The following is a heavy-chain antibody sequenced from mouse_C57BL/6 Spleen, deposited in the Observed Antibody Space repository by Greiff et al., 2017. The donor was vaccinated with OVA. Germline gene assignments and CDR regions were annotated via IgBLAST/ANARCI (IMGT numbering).Heavy chain of an antibody. V-gene: IGHV1-54*01. J-gene: IGHJ2*01. CDR2: INPGSGGT. CDR3: AREGGGTSRYFDD. CDR1: GYAFTNYL. Sequence: VQLQQSGAELVRPGTSVKVSCKASGYAFTNYLIEWVKQRPGQGLEWIGVINPGSGGTNYNEKFKGKATLTADKSSSTAYMQLSSLTSEDSAVYFCAREGGGTSRYFDDWGQGTTLTVSS. D-gene: IGHD4-1*01.